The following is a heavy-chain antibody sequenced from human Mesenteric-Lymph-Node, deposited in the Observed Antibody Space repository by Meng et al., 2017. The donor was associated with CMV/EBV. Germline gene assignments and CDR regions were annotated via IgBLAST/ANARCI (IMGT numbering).Heavy chain of an antibody. CDR1: GFTFSSYS. V-gene: IGHV3-21*01. J-gene: IGHJ4*02. Sequence: GESLKISCAASGFTFSSYSMNWVRQAPGKGLEWVSSISSSSSYIYYADSVKGRFTISRDNAKNSLYLQMNSLRAEDTAVYYCARSTVPAAFDCWGQGTLVTVSS. CDR3: ARSTVPAAFDC. D-gene: IGHD2-2*01. CDR2: ISSSSSYI.